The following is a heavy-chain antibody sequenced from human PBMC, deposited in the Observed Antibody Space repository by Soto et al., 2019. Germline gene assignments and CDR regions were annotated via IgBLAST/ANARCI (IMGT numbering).Heavy chain of an antibody. Sequence: PGESLKISCKGSGYSFTSYWIGWVRQMPGKGLEWMGIIYPGDSDTRYSPSFQGQVTISADKSISNTYLQWSSLKASDTAIYYCARYSNDAYNWFDPWGQGTLVTSPQ. CDR3: ARYSNDAYNWFDP. J-gene: IGHJ5*02. V-gene: IGHV5-51*01. CDR2: IYPGDSDT. CDR1: GYSFTSYW. D-gene: IGHD4-4*01.